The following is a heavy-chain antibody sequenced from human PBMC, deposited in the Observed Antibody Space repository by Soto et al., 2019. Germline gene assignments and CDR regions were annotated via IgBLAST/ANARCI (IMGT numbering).Heavy chain of an antibody. Sequence: EVHLVESGGGLVQRGGSLRLSCAASGFTFRAYWMSWVRQAPGKGLEWVANIDQDGSGKYYVDSVRGRFTISRDNAHNSLYLQTNSLRDEDTAVYFCARRREATGRTLDYWGQGTLVTVSS. CDR1: GFTFRAYW. V-gene: IGHV3-7*05. D-gene: IGHD1-1*01. CDR3: ARRREATGRTLDY. CDR2: IDQDGSGK. J-gene: IGHJ4*02.